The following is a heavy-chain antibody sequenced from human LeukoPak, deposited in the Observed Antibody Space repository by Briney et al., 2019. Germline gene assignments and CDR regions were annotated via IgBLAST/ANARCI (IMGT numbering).Heavy chain of an antibody. J-gene: IGHJ4*02. Sequence: SETLSLTCTVSGVSISSSRYYWSWIRQPPGKGLEWIGYIYYSGSTNYNPSLKSRVTISVDTSKNQFSLKLSSVTAADTAVYYCARAVVAAAGTVFDYWGQGTLVTVSS. CDR1: GVSISSSRYY. CDR2: IYYSGST. CDR3: ARAVVAAAGTVFDY. D-gene: IGHD6-13*01. V-gene: IGHV4-61*01.